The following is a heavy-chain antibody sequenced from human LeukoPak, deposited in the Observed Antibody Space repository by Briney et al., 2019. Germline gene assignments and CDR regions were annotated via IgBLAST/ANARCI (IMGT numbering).Heavy chain of an antibody. CDR3: GYCPGDCYIPDY. CDR1: GYRFTNYW. V-gene: IGHV5-10-1*01. CDR2: IDPSDSHT. J-gene: IGHJ4*02. D-gene: IGHD2-21*02. Sequence: GESLKISCKGFGYRFTNYWINWVRQMPGKGLEWMGRIDPSDSHTYYSPSFQGHVTISADKSINTAYLQWSSLQASDTAMYYCGYCPGDCYIPDYWGQGTLVTVSS.